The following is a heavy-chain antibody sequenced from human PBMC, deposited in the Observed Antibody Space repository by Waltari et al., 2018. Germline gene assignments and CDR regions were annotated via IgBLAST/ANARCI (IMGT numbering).Heavy chain of an antibody. CDR2: IYYTGST. D-gene: IGHD3-16*01. V-gene: IGHV4-39*01. CDR3: ATFAVRIWAFDY. Sequence: QKRLQESGPGLIKPSETLSLTCTVSSGSISSSHYYWGWLRQPPGKGLEWIGSIYYTGSTHYNPSLEGRVTISIDTSKNQFSLKLSSVTAADTAIYYCATFAVRIWAFDYWGQGSVVTVSS. J-gene: IGHJ4*02. CDR1: SGSISSSHYY.